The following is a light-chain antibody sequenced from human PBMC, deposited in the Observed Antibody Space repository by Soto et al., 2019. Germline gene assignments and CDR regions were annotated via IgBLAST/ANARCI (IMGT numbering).Light chain of an antibody. CDR1: QSVLYSSNNKNY. Sequence: DIVMTQSPDSLAVSLGERATINCKSSQSVLYSSNNKNYLAWYQQKPGQPPKLLIYWASTRESGVPDRFSGSGSGIDFPLTITSLPAEDVAVYPSKPYHSTPDWSFGQGTKGELK. CDR3: KPYHSTPDWS. V-gene: IGKV4-1*01. J-gene: IGKJ1*01. CDR2: WAS.